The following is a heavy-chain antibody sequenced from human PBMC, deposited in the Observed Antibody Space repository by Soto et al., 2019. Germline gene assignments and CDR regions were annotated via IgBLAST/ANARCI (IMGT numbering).Heavy chain of an antibody. CDR3: ARVALGYCTNGVCSVGDY. CDR2: ISAYNGNT. V-gene: IGHV1-18*04. Sequence: QVQLVQSGAEVKKPGASVKVSCKASGYTFTSYGISWVQQAPGQGLEWMGWISAYNGNTNYAQKLQGRVTMTTDTSTSTAYMELRSLRSDDTAVYYCARVALGYCTNGVCSVGDYWGQGTLVTVSS. CDR1: GYTFTSYG. D-gene: IGHD2-8*01. J-gene: IGHJ4*02.